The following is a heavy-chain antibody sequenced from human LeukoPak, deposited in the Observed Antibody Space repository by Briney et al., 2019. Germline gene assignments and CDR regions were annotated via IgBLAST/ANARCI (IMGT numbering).Heavy chain of an antibody. CDR3: ARAGDGITGWFDP. J-gene: IGHJ5*02. D-gene: IGHD3-10*01. Sequence: GGSLRPSCAASGFTFSHYWMSWVRQAPGKGLEWVANIKQDGSETYYVDSVKGRFTISRDNAKNSLYLQINNLRAEDTAVYYCARAGDGITGWFDPWGQGTLVTVSS. CDR1: GFTFSHYW. V-gene: IGHV3-7*03. CDR2: IKQDGSET.